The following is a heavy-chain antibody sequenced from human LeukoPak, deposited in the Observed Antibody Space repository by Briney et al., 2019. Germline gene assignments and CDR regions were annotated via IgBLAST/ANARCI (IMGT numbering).Heavy chain of an antibody. CDR2: IYNSGST. Sequence: SETLSLTCTVPGDSISSSNYYWGWIRQPPGKGLEWIGSIYNSGSTYLNPSLKSRVTISVDTSKNQFSLKLTSVTAADTAVYYCARHKRYCSGGSCPTNPNWFDPWGQGTLVTVSS. V-gene: IGHV4-39*01. D-gene: IGHD2-15*01. J-gene: IGHJ5*02. CDR1: GDSISSSNYY. CDR3: ARHKRYCSGGSCPTNPNWFDP.